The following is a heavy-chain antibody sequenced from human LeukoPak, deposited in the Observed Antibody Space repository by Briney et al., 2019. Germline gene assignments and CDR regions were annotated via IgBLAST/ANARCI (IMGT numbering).Heavy chain of an antibody. CDR2: ISGSGGST. V-gene: IGHV3-23*01. CDR1: GFTFSSYA. J-gene: IGHJ5*02. D-gene: IGHD2-8*01. Sequence: GGSLRLSCAASGFTFSSYAMSWVRQAPGKGLEWVSAISGSGGSTYYADSVKGRFTISRDNSKNTLYLQMNSLRAEDTAVYYCAKEASYCTNGVCYSRIFDTWGQGTLVTVSS. CDR3: AKEASYCTNGVCYSRIFDT.